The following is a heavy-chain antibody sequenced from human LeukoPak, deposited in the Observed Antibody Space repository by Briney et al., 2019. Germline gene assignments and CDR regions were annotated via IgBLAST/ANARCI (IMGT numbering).Heavy chain of an antibody. J-gene: IGHJ4*02. Sequence: PGGSLRLSCAASGFTFSSYGMHWVRQAPGKGLEWVAVIWYDGSNKYYADSVKGRFTISRDNSKNTLYLQMNSLRAEDTAVYYCARGDSVYDYFFDYWGQGTLVTVSS. CDR1: GFTFSSYG. CDR2: IWYDGSNK. D-gene: IGHD5/OR15-5a*01. V-gene: IGHV3-33*01. CDR3: ARGDSVYDYFFDY.